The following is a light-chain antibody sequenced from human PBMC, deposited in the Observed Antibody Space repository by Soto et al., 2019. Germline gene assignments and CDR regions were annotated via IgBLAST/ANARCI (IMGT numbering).Light chain of an antibody. CDR2: DVS. CDR3: SSYTSSSTVV. J-gene: IGLJ2*01. CDR1: SSDVGGYNY. V-gene: IGLV2-14*01. Sequence: QSALTQPASVSGSPGQSITISCTGTSSDVGGYNYVSWYQQHPGKAPKLMIYDVSNRPSGVSNRFSGSKSGNTAYLTISGPQAEDAAAYYCSSYTSSSTVVFAGGTKLTVL.